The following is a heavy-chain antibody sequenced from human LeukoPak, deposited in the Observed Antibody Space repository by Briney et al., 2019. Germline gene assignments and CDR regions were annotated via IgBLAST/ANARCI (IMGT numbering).Heavy chain of an antibody. CDR3: ARGWEIYGYGLVYFDY. J-gene: IGHJ4*02. CDR2: IYYSGST. Sequence: PSETLSLTCTVSGGSISSYYWSWIRQPPGKGLEWIGYIYYSGSTNYNPSLKSRVTISVDTSKNQFSLKLSSVTAADTAVYYCARGWEIYGYGLVYFDYWGQGTLVTVSS. D-gene: IGHD5-18*01. CDR1: GGSISSYY. V-gene: IGHV4-59*01.